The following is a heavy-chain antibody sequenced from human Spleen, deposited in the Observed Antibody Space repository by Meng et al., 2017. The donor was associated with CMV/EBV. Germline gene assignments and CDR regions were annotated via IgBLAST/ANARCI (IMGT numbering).Heavy chain of an antibody. V-gene: IGHV1-2*02. D-gene: IGHD7-27*01. J-gene: IGHJ4*02. CDR1: GYTFTAHY. CDR2: IHPHRGDT. CDR3: ARDNNWGPDY. Sequence: GGSLRLSCAASGYTFTAHYFHWVRQAPGQGLERMGWIHPHRGDTNYAQQFQGRVTLTRDTSINTGYMELTRLTSDDTAVYYCARDNNWGPDYWGQGTLVTVSS.